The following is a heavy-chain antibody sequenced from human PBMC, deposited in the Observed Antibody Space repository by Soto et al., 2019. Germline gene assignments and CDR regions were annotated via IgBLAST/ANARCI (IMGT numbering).Heavy chain of an antibody. CDR1: GASISTYY. CDR2: LYYSGNT. Sequence: QMQLQESGPGVVKPSETLSLTCTVSGASISTYYWTWIRHAPGKGLEWIGYLYYSGNTNYNPSLKNRVTIDVATATNHYYLTLTSATAAGTAVYFCARGGSEGVFDVWGQGTTVALAS. D-gene: IGHD3-10*01. V-gene: IGHV4-59*01. J-gene: IGHJ6*02. CDR3: ARGGSEGVFDV.